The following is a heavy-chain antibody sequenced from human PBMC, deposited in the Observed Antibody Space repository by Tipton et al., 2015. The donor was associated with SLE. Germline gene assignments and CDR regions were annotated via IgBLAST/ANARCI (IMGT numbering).Heavy chain of an antibody. Sequence: TLSLTCTVSDGSIRSTNYYWGWIRQPPGKGLEWIGSMYYSGITYYNPSLKSRVTMSIDTSKNQFSLKLASVTAADTAVYYCARTGGFCTRTDCYTWGQGTLVTVSS. CDR3: ARTGGFCTRTDCYT. CDR1: DGSIRSTNYY. J-gene: IGHJ5*02. D-gene: IGHD2-2*02. CDR2: MYYSGIT. V-gene: IGHV4-39*07.